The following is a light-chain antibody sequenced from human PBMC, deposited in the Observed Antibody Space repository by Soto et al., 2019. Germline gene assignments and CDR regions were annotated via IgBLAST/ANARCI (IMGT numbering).Light chain of an antibody. CDR2: GNN. CDR3: QSYDSSLNGYV. V-gene: IGLV1-40*01. CDR1: SSNIGAGYG. Sequence: QSVLTQPPSVSAAPGQRVSISCTGSSSNIGAGYGVHWYHQLPGTAPKLLIFGNNNRPSGVPDRLSGSKSGTSASLGITGLQAEDEADYYCQSYDSSLNGYVFGTGTKVTVL. J-gene: IGLJ1*01.